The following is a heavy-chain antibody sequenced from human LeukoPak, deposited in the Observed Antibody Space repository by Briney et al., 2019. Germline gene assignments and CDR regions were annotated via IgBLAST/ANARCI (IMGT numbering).Heavy chain of an antibody. CDR3: ARALPTRLIVVVMSCFDP. D-gene: IGHD3-22*01. V-gene: IGHV4-34*01. CDR2: INHSGST. J-gene: IGHJ5*02. CDR1: VGSFSGYY. Sequence: SETLSLTCAVYVGSFSGYYWSWIRQPPGKGLEWIGEINHSGSTNYNPSLKSRVTISVDTSKNQFSLKLSSVTTADTAVYYCARALPTRLIVVVMSCFDPGGQGTLVTVSS.